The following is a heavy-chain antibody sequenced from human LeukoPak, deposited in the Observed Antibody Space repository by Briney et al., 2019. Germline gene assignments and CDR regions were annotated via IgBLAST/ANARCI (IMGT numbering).Heavy chain of an antibody. CDR1: GGTFSSYA. Sequence: ASVKVSCKASGGTFSSYAISWVRQAPGQGLEWMGGIIPIFGTANYAQKFQGRVTITADESTSTAYMELSSLRSEDTAVYYCARDEIPYYYDSSGYYPNWFDPWGQGTLVTVSS. V-gene: IGHV1-69*13. CDR2: IIPIFGTA. D-gene: IGHD3-22*01. J-gene: IGHJ5*02. CDR3: ARDEIPYYYDSSGYYPNWFDP.